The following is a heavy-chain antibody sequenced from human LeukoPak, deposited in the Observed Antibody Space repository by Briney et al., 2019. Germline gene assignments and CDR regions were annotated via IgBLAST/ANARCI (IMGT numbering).Heavy chain of an antibody. J-gene: IGHJ4*02. Sequence: SLRLSCAASGFTFDEYAMHGVWEAPGRGLEWVSGISLNSGSIGYTDSLKGRFTISRDNAQNSLYMHMNSLRAKDTRLYNFAKVNVLTGGEYYFEYWGQGTLVTVSS. CDR1: GFTFDEYA. CDR2: ISLNSGSI. CDR3: AKVNVLTGGEYYFEY. V-gene: IGHV3-9*01. D-gene: IGHD3-9*01.